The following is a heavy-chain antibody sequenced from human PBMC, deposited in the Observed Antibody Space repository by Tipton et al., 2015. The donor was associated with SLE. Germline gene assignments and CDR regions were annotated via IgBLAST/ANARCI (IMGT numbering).Heavy chain of an antibody. CDR2: IYYSGST. CDR1: GGSISSDDYY. CDR3: ARDRGLPSPFY. J-gene: IGHJ4*02. D-gene: IGHD3-10*01. Sequence: TLSLTCTVSGGSISSDDYYWTWIRQPPGKGLEWIGNIYYSGSTYYNPSLKSRVTISIDTSKNQFSLRLTSVTAADTAVYYCARDRGLPSPFYLGQGTLVTVSS. V-gene: IGHV4-39*07.